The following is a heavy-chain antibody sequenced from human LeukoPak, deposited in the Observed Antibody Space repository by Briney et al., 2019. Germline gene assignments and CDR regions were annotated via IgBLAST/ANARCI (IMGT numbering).Heavy chain of an antibody. CDR1: GYTFTGYY. D-gene: IGHD1-1*01. Sequence: ASVKVSCKASGYTFTGYYMHWVRQAPGQGLEWMGWINPNSGGTNYAQKFQGRVTMARDTSISTAYMELSRLRSDDTAVYYCASTTGTTQSDAFDIWGQGTMVTVSS. CDR3: ASTTGTTQSDAFDI. J-gene: IGHJ3*02. CDR2: INPNSGGT. V-gene: IGHV1-2*02.